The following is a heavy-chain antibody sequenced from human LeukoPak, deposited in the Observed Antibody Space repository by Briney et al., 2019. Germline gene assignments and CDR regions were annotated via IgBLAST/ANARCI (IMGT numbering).Heavy chain of an antibody. J-gene: IGHJ4*02. Sequence: SQTLSLTCAISGDSVSSNSAVWNWFRQSPSRGLEWLGRTYYMSKWHNDYAVSVKSRITINPDTSKNQFSPQLNSLTPEDTAVYYCARAWEYSSVWYYSDYWGQGTLVTVSS. CDR1: GDSVSSNSAV. D-gene: IGHD6-19*01. V-gene: IGHV6-1*01. CDR2: TYYMSKWHN. CDR3: ARAWEYSSVWYYSDY.